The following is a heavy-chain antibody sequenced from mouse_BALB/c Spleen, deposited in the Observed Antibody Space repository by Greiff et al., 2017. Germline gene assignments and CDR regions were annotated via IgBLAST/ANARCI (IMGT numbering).Heavy chain of an antibody. D-gene: IGHD2-2*01. CDR1: GYTFTSYW. J-gene: IGHJ3*01. V-gene: IGHV1-7*01. Sequence: VQLQESGAELAKPGASVKMSCKASGYTFTSYWMHWVKQRPGQGLEWIGYINPSTGYTEYNQKFKDKATLTADKSSSTAYMQLSSLTSEDSAVYYCARSLYGYDAGFAYWGQGTLVTVSA. CDR2: INPSTGYT. CDR3: ARSLYGYDAGFAY.